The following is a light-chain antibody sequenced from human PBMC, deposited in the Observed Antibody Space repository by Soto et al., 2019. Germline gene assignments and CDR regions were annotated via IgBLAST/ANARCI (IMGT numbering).Light chain of an antibody. V-gene: IGKV4-1*01. Sequence: IVMXXSXDXXXVXLXERATINCKSSQSVLYSSNXKNYLAWYQQKPGQPPKLLIYWASTRESGVPDRFSGSGSGTDFTLTISSLQAEDVAVYYCQQYYSTPRTFGQGTKVEIK. CDR1: QSVLYSSNXKNY. CDR3: QQYYSTPRT. CDR2: WAS. J-gene: IGKJ1*01.